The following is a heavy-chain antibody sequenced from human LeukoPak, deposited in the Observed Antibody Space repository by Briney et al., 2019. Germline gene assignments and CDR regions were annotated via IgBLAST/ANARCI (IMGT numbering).Heavy chain of an antibody. J-gene: IGHJ6*02. CDR2: VSGSGAYT. CDR3: AKARDIVVVPAAMCALDV. D-gene: IGHD2-2*01. Sequence: GGSLRLSCAASGFTFSTYAMGWVRQAPGKWLEWVSAVSGSGAYTYYVDSVRGRFTISRDNSKNMLYLQLNSLTAEDTAVYYCAKARDIVVVPAAMCALDVWGQGTTVTVSS. CDR1: GFTFSTYA. V-gene: IGHV3-23*01.